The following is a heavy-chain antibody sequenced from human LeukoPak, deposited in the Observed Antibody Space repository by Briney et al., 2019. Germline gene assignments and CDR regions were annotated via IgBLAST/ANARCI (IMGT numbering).Heavy chain of an antibody. Sequence: TGGSLRLSCAVSGFSVSNNYMNWVRQAPGKGLEWVSLIYSRGGTSYADSVKGRFTISRDSSKNTLFLQMNSLRVEDTAVYYCARGNLGDFDYWGQGTLVTVSS. CDR1: GFSVSNNY. CDR2: IYSRGGT. D-gene: IGHD1-26*01. CDR3: ARGNLGDFDY. V-gene: IGHV3-53*01. J-gene: IGHJ4*02.